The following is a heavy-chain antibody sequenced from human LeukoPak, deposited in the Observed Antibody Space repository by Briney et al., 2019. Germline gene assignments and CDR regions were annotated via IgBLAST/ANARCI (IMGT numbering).Heavy chain of an antibody. CDR2: IFSSANST. J-gene: IGHJ4*02. CDR3: AKEAAAWDFDY. Sequence: GGSLRLSCAASGFTVSSNYMSWVRQAPGKGLEWVSTIFSSANSTYYADSVKGRFTISRDNSKNTLYLQMNSLRAEDTAIYYCAKEAAAWDFDYWGQGTLVTVSS. V-gene: IGHV3-53*01. D-gene: IGHD6-13*01. CDR1: GFTVSSNY.